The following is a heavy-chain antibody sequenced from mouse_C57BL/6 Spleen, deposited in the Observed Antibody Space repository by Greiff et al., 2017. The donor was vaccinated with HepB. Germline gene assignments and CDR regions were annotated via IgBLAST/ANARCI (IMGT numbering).Heavy chain of an antibody. J-gene: IGHJ3*01. Sequence: VQLQESGAELVRPGASVTLSCKASGSTFTDYEMHWVKQTPVHGLEWIGAIDPETGGTAYNQKFKGKAILTADKSSSTAYMELRSLTSEDSAVYYCTDYYGTSVAYWGQGTLVTVSA. CDR1: GSTFTDYE. CDR2: IDPETGGT. CDR3: TDYYGTSVAY. V-gene: IGHV1-15*01. D-gene: IGHD1-1*01.